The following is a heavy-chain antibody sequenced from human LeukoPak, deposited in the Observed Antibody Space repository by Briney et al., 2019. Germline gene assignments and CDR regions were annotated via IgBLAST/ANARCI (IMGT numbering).Heavy chain of an antibody. V-gene: IGHV3-33*06. CDR1: GFTFSNYD. Sequence: PGRSLRLSCAASGFTFSNYDMHWVRQAPGKGLEWVAVIWFDGSNKFYADSVKGRFTISRDNSKNTLYLQMNSLRAEDTAVYYCAKKKLDTDAFDIWGQGTMVTVSS. CDR2: IWFDGSNK. D-gene: IGHD3/OR15-3a*01. J-gene: IGHJ3*02. CDR3: AKKKLDTDAFDI.